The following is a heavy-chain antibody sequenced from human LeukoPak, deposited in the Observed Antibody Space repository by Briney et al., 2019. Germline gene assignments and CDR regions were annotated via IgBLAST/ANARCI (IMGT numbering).Heavy chain of an antibody. CDR1: GGSFSGYY. CDR2: INHSGST. D-gene: IGHD3-9*01. CDR3: ARVRRKLRYPPRAERRESRDSFGY. J-gene: IGHJ4*02. V-gene: IGHV4-34*01. Sequence: SETLSLTCAVYGGSFSGYYWSWIRQPPGKGLEWIGEINHSGSTNYNPSLKSRVTISVDTSKNQFSLKLSSVTAADTAVYYCARVRRKLRYPPRAERRESRDSFGYWGQGPLVTVSS.